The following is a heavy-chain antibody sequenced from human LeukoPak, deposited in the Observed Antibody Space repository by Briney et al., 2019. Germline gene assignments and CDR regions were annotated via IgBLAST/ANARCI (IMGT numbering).Heavy chain of an antibody. V-gene: IGHV4-61*02. Sequence: SETLSRTCTVSGGSISSGSYYWSWIRQPAGQGLEWIGRIYTSGSTNYNPSLKSRVTISVDTSKNQFSLKLTSVTAADTAVYYCAREGSYYYDSSGYYDYWGQGTLVTVSS. J-gene: IGHJ4*02. CDR2: IYTSGST. D-gene: IGHD3-22*01. CDR3: AREGSYYYDSSGYYDY. CDR1: GGSISSGSYY.